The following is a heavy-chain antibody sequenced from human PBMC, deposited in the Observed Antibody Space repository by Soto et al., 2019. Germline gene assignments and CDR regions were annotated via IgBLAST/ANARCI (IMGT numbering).Heavy chain of an antibody. CDR2: IYYSGST. J-gene: IGHJ4*02. CDR3: ARYDYGDFRLLDY. D-gene: IGHD4-17*01. CDR1: GDSISSGNYY. Sequence: QVQLQESGPGLVKPSQTLSLTCTVSGDSISSGNYYWSWIRQHPGKGLEWIGYIYYSGSTYYNPYLKSRVTRSVDTSKNQFSLKLTSVTAADTAVYYCARYDYGDFRLLDYWCQGTLVTVSS. V-gene: IGHV4-31*03.